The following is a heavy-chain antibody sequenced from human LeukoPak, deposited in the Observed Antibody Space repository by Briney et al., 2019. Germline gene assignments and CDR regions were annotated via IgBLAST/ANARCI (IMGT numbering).Heavy chain of an antibody. J-gene: IGHJ4*02. V-gene: IGHV3-23*01. CDR3: AKRTSGLYFDY. CDR1: GFTFSRNA. D-gene: IGHD3-10*01. CDR2: LSGSGGDT. Sequence: GGSLRLSCAASGFTFSRNAMSWVRQAPGKGLEWVSSLSGSGGDTYYADSVKGRFTISRDNSKNTVYLQMNSLRAEDTAVYYCAKRTSGLYFDYWGQGTLVTVSS.